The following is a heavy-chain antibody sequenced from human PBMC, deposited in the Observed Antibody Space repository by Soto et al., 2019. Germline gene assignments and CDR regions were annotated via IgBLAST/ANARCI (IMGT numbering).Heavy chain of an antibody. CDR2: INPGGVSK. CDR3: ARAPSWHGLDV. J-gene: IGHJ6*02. Sequence: GASVKVSCKASGYTLTSHYIHWVRQAPGQGLEWMGIINPGGVSKTYAQEFQGRITMTRDTSTSTVYMELSSLRSQDTAVYYCARAPSWHGLDVWGQGNPGHRLL. V-gene: IGHV1-46*01. CDR1: GYTLTSHY.